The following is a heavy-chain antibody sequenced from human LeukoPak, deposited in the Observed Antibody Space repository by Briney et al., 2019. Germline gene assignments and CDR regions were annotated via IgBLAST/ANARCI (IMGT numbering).Heavy chain of an antibody. V-gene: IGHV4-59*08. CDR1: GGSISSYY. J-gene: IGHJ4*02. CDR3: ARVGGDSSGYYGYYFDY. CDR2: IYYSGST. D-gene: IGHD3-22*01. Sequence: PSETLSLTCTVSGGSISSYYWSWIRQPPGKGLEWIGYIYYSGSTKYNPSLKSRVTISVDTSKNQFSLKLSSVTAADTAVYYCARVGGDSSGYYGYYFDYWGQGTLVTVSS.